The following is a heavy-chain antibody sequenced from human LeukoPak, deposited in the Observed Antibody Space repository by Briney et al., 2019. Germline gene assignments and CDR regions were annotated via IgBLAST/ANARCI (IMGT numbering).Heavy chain of an antibody. Sequence: GASVKVPCKASGYTFTSYGISWVRQAPGQGLEWMGRISAYNGNTNYAQKLQGRVTMTTDTSTSTAYMELRSLRSDDTAVYYCARDRGALWFGELFSYYYYYYMDVWGKGTTVTISS. CDR3: ARDRGALWFGELFSYYYYYYMDV. V-gene: IGHV1-18*01. CDR2: ISAYNGNT. J-gene: IGHJ6*03. CDR1: GYTFTSYG. D-gene: IGHD3-10*01.